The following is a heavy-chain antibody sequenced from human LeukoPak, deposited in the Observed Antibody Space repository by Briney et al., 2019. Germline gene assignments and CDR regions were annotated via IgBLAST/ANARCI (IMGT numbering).Heavy chain of an antibody. CDR2: IDSGGST. CDR3: ARHDWFDP. CDR1: GFIFSSDY. J-gene: IGHJ5*02. V-gene: IGHV3-53*01. Sequence: GGSLRLSCAVSGFIFSSDYMSWVRQAPGKGLEWVSTIDSGGSTYYADSVKGRFTISRDNSKNTLYLQMNSLRAEDTAVYYCARHDWFDPWGRGTLVTVSS.